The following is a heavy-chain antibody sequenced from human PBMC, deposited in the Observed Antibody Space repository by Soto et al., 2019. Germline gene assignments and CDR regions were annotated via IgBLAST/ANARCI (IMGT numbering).Heavy chain of an antibody. Sequence: PGESLKISCKGSGYTFDNYWIGWVRQMPGKGLEWMAIIYPGDSDRRYSPSFQGQVTISADQSISTAYLQWSSLKASDTANYYCVRSRPGDYYYGMDVWGQGTTVTVSS. J-gene: IGHJ6*02. CDR1: GYTFDNYW. V-gene: IGHV5-51*01. CDR2: IYPGDSDR. CDR3: VRSRPGDYYYGMDV.